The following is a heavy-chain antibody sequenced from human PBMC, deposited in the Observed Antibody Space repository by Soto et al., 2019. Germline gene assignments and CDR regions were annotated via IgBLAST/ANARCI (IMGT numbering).Heavy chain of an antibody. CDR2: SSRDGSTL. D-gene: IGHD2-21*02. CDR3: TKAQTGLLSLDL. V-gene: IGHV3-9*01. CDR1: GIVFADCA. J-gene: IGHJ5*02. Sequence: EVQLVESGGGSFQPGGSLRLSCAASGIVFADCAMHWVRQAPGKGLEWVSGSSRDGSTLGYADSVEGRFTISRDNAKNSLYLQMASLRPDDTALYYCTKAQTGLLSLDLWGQGTLVTVS.